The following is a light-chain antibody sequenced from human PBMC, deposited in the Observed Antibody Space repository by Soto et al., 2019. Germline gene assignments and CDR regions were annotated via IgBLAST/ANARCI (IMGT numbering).Light chain of an antibody. CDR2: DVS. V-gene: IGLV2-14*01. CDR3: NSYTSTSTRVV. CDR1: SSDVGGYNY. J-gene: IGLJ2*01. Sequence: QSVLTQPASVSGSPGQSITISCTGTSSDVGGYNYVSWYQQHPGEAPKLMIYDVSNRPSGVSNRFSGSKSGNTASLTISGLQAEDEADYYCNSYTSTSTRVVFGGGTKLTVL.